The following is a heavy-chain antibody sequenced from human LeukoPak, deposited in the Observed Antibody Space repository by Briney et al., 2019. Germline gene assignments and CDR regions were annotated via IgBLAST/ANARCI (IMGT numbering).Heavy chain of an antibody. CDR3: ARSISGTRSKFDC. V-gene: IGHV4-59*08. Sequence: PSETLSLTCTVSGGSITSYYWSWIRQPPGKGLEWIGYIFYSGSTNYNPSLKSRATMSIDTAKNHFSLNLTSVTAADTAVYYCARSISGTRSKFDCWGQGTLVTVSS. CDR2: IFYSGST. CDR1: GGSITSYY. J-gene: IGHJ5*01. D-gene: IGHD1/OR15-1a*01.